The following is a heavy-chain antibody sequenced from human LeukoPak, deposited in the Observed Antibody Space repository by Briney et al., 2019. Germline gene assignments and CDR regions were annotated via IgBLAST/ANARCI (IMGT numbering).Heavy chain of an antibody. J-gene: IGHJ6*02. CDR2: IYPGDSDT. CDR3: ARRRGSGTGGYYYYYGMDV. CDR1: GYSFTSYW. D-gene: IGHD3-10*01. V-gene: IGHV5-51*01. Sequence: GESLKISCKGSGYSFTSYWIGWVRQMPGKGLEWMGIIYPGDSDTRYSPSFQGQVTISADKSISTAYLQWSSLKASDTAMYYCARRRGSGTGGYYYYYGMDVWGQGTTVTVSS.